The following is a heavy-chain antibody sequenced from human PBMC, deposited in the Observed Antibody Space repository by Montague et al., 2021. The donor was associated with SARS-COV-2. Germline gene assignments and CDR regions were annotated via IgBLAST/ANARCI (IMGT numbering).Heavy chain of an antibody. Sequence: SETLSLTCTILGRSTRGLYGSGFGRPPVKRREWMGYISDSGSTNYNPSLTSRVTMSVDTSKNQFSLKVNSVTAADTAVYYCARHYSATLPAVYWGQGTLVTVSS. CDR2: ISDSGST. V-gene: IGHV4-59*08. J-gene: IGHJ4*02. CDR3: ARHYSATLPAVY. D-gene: IGHD2-15*01. CDR1: GRSTRGLY.